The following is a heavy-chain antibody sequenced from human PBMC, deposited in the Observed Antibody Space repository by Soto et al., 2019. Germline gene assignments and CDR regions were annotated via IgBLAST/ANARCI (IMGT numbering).Heavy chain of an antibody. CDR1: GGSISTGGYY. J-gene: IGHJ5*02. CDR3: ARSVFP. Sequence: QVQLQESGPGLVKPSQTLSLTCTVSGGSISTGGYYWNWIRQHPGKGLEWIGYFYYSGSTYYNPSLQSRFTASVNTSNNHFSLKLSCVTAADTAVYYCARSVFPWGQGTLVTVSS. V-gene: IGHV4-31*03. CDR2: FYYSGST.